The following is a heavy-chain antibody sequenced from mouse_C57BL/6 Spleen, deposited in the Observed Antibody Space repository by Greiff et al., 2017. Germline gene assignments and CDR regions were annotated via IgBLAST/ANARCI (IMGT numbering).Heavy chain of an antibody. D-gene: IGHD2-4*01. CDR1: GYTFTSYW. CDR2: IYPSDSET. J-gene: IGHJ1*03. Sequence: QVQLQQPGAELVRPGSSVKLSCKASGYTFTSYWMDWVKQRPGQGLEWIGNIYPSDSETHYNQKFKDKATLTVDKSSSTAYMQLSSLTSEDSAVYYCARSDYDEGWYFDVWGTGTTVTVSS. V-gene: IGHV1-61*01. CDR3: ARSDYDEGWYFDV.